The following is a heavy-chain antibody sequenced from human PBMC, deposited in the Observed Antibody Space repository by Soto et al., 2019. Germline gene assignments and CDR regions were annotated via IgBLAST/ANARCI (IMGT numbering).Heavy chain of an antibody. V-gene: IGHV3-21*01. CDR2: ISTTSTYT. D-gene: IGHD2-2*01. Sequence: VGSLRLSCAASGFTFSRYYMNWVRQAPGKGLEWVSSISTTSTYTHYADSLKGRFTISRDNAKKLLYLQMDRLRAEDTAVYYCARDDGLSSTNVKAFDIWGQGTKVTVSS. J-gene: IGHJ3*02. CDR1: GFTFSRYY. CDR3: ARDDGLSSTNVKAFDI.